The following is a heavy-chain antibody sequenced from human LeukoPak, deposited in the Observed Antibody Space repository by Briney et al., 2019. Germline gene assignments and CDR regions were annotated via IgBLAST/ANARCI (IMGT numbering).Heavy chain of an antibody. D-gene: IGHD3-22*01. CDR1: GGSISSSSYY. CDR3: ARVANYYDSSGYTGTSPYYFDY. Sequence: PSETLSLTCTVSGGSISSSSYYWGWIRQPPGKGLEWIGYIYYSGSTYYNPSLKSRVTISVDTSKNQFSLKLSSVTAADTAVYYCARVANYYDSSGYTGTSPYYFDYWGQGTLVTVSS. J-gene: IGHJ4*02. CDR2: IYYSGST. V-gene: IGHV4-31*03.